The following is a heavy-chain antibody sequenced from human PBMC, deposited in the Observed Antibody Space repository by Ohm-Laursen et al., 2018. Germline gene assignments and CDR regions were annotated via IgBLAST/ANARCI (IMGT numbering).Heavy chain of an antibody. Sequence: SLRLSCSASGFTFSSYEMNWVRQAPGKGLEWVSGVNSGGGTYYANPVKGRFTISRDNSKNMVYLLMGSLRAEDTAVYYCARDDASGSYGSWGQGILVTVSS. J-gene: IGHJ5*02. V-gene: IGHV3-23*01. CDR2: VNSGGGT. CDR3: ARDDASGSYGS. CDR1: GFTFSSYE. D-gene: IGHD3-10*01.